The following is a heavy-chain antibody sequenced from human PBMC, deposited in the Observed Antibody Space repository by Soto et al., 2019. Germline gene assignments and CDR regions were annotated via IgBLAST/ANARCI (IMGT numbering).Heavy chain of an antibody. D-gene: IGHD4-17*01. CDR1: GGTFSSYA. Sequence: GASVKVSCKASGGTFSSYAISWVRQAPGQGLEWMGGIIPIFGTANYAQKFQGRVTITADESTSTAYMELSSLRSEDTAVYYCARDRSKYGDYSYDWFDPWGQGTLVTVSS. V-gene: IGHV1-69*13. J-gene: IGHJ5*02. CDR2: IIPIFGTA. CDR3: ARDRSKYGDYSYDWFDP.